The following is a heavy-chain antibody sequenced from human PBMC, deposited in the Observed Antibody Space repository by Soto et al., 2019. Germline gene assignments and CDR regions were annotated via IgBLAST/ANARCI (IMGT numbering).Heavy chain of an antibody. CDR3: ARGHWGSGWYGGGFDY. V-gene: IGHV4-61*01. D-gene: IGHD6-19*01. J-gene: IGHJ4*02. CDR2: IYYSGST. CDR1: GGSVSSGSYY. Sequence: SETLSLTCTVSGGSVSSGSYYWSWIRQPPGKGLEWIGYIYYSGSTNYNPSLKSRVTISVDTSKNQFSLKLSSVTAADTAVYYCARGHWGSGWYGGGFDYWGQGTLVTVSS.